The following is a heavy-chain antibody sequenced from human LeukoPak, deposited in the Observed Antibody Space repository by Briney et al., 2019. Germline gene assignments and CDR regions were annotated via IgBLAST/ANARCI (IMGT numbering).Heavy chain of an antibody. V-gene: IGHV4-59*08. CDR1: GDTISGYY. CDR2: MYYSGST. Sequence: SETLSLTCTVSGDTISGYYWNWIRQPPGKGLDWIGYMYYSGSTNYNPSLKSRVTISVDTSKNQFSLKLSSVTAADTAVYYCARLGDSSSRLYYFDYWGQGTLVTVSS. D-gene: IGHD6-6*01. CDR3: ARLGDSSSRLYYFDY. J-gene: IGHJ4*02.